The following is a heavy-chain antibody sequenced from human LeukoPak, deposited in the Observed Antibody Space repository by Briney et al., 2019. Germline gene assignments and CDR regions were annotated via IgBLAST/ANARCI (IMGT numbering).Heavy chain of an antibody. D-gene: IGHD6-6*01. J-gene: IGHJ6*03. Sequence: GTSVKVSCKASGFTFTSSAMQWVRQARGQRLEWIGWIVVGSGNTNYAQKFQERVTITRDMSTSTAYMELSGLRSEDTAVYYCAAAVGIAARPGDYYYYYMDVWGKGTTVTVSS. CDR2: IVVGSGNT. CDR1: GFTFTSSA. V-gene: IGHV1-58*02. CDR3: AAAVGIAARPGDYYYYYMDV.